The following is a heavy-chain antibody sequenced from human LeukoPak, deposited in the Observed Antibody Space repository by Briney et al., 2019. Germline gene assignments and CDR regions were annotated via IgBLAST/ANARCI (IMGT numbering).Heavy chain of an antibody. CDR3: ARSSGWYG. V-gene: IGHV3-53*01. Sequence: PGGSLRLSCAASGFIVSSNYMTWVRQAPGKGLEWVSVIYSDGSTFYADSVKGRFTISRDNAKNSLYLRMNSLRAEDTAVYYCARSSGWYGWGQGTLVTVSS. CDR2: IYSDGST. D-gene: IGHD6-19*01. CDR1: GFIVSSNY. J-gene: IGHJ4*02.